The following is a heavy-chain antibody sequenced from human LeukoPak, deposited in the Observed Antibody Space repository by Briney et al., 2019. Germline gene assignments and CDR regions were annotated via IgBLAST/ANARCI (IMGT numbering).Heavy chain of an antibody. J-gene: IGHJ2*01. CDR3: AKTPGVVVTHWYFDL. D-gene: IGHD3-22*01. V-gene: IGHV3-23*01. CDR2: ISGSGGST. CDR1: GFTFSSYA. Sequence: GGSLRLSCAASGFTFSSYAMSWVRQAPGKGLEWVSAISGSGGSTYYADSVKGRFTISRDNSKNTLYLQMNSLRAEDTAVYYCAKTPGVVVTHWYFDLWGRGTLVTVSS.